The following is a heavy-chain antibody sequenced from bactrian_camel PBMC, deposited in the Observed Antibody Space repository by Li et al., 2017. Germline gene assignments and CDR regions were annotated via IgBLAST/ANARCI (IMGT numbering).Heavy chain of an antibody. CDR3: AASFQLPCLGSDERAYDY. J-gene: IGHJ4*01. CDR1: KYTYGDGD. Sequence: VQLVESGGGSVRAGGSLRLSCEASKYTYGDGDHYMAWFRQAPGKEREGVASIRTGYPYTSDYADSVKGRFTISQDNAGNTLYLQMNSLQPEDTAVYFCAASFQLPCLGSDERAYDYWGQGTQVTVS. D-gene: IGHD1*01. CDR2: IRTGYPYT. V-gene: IGHV3S63*01.